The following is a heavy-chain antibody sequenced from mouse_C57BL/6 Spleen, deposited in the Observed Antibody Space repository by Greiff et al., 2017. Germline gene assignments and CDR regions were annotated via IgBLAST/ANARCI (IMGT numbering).Heavy chain of an antibody. CDR3: ARGITTVPPDY. CDR1: GFTISDYG. V-gene: IGHV5-17*01. J-gene: IGHJ2*01. Sequence: EVKLMESGGGLVKPGGSLKLSCAASGFTISDYGMHWVRQAPEKGLEWVAYISSGSSTIYYADTVKGRFTISRDNAKNTLFLQMTSLRSEDTAMYYCARGITTVPPDYWGQGTTLTVSS. D-gene: IGHD1-1*01. CDR2: ISSGSSTI.